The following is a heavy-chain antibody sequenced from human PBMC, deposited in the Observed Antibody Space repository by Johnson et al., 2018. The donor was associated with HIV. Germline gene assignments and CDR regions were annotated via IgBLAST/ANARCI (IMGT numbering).Heavy chain of an antibody. CDR2: IRYDGSNK. CDR3: VRRPFGAAPGADAFDI. V-gene: IGHV3-30*02. J-gene: IGHJ3*02. Sequence: QVQLVESGGGVVQPGGSLRLSCAASGFTFTTYGMHWVRQAPGKGLEWVAFIRYDGSNKYYVASVKGRFTISRDNAKNTLYLQMNSLRADDTAVYYCVRRPFGAAPGADAFDIWGQGTMVTVSS. D-gene: IGHD6-13*01. CDR1: GFTFTTYG.